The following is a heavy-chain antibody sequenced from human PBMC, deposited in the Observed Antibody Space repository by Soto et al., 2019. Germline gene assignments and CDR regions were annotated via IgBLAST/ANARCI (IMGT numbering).Heavy chain of an antibody. Sequence: GGSLRLSCVASRFSFNTFAMSWVRQAPGKGLEWVSSINAGGGNTYYADSVKGRFTVSRDNSKNTLHLQMDTLRAEDTAIYYCAKDSYNDFWTGHYYHLDYSGQGTQVTVSS. CDR3: AKDSYNDFWTGHYYHLDY. D-gene: IGHD3-3*01. CDR1: RFSFNTFA. J-gene: IGHJ4*02. V-gene: IGHV3-23*01. CDR2: INAGGGNT.